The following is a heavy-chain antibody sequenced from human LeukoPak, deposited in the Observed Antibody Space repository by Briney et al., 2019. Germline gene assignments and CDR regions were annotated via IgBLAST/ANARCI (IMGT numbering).Heavy chain of an antibody. D-gene: IGHD1-7*01. J-gene: IGHJ4*02. CDR1: GFTFSSYS. Sequence: AGGSLRLSCAASGFTFSSYSMNWVRQAPGKGLEWVSSISSSSSYIYYADSVKGRFTISRDNAKNSLYLQMNSLRAEDTAVYYCARDTNSNYVIDYWGQGTLVTVSS. V-gene: IGHV3-21*01. CDR2: ISSSSSYI. CDR3: ARDTNSNYVIDY.